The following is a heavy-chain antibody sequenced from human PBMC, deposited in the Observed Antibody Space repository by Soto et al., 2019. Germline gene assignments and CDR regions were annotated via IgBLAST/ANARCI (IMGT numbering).Heavy chain of an antibody. CDR3: ARRYGGAFDI. D-gene: IGHD3-10*01. J-gene: IGHJ3*02. V-gene: IGHV4-59*08. CDR1: GGSISSYY. Sequence: PSETLSPTCTVSGGSISSYYWGWIRQPPGKGLEWIGYIYYSGSTNYNPSLKSRVTISVDTSKNQFSLKLSSVTAADTAVYYCARRYGGAFDIWGQGTMVTVSS. CDR2: IYYSGST.